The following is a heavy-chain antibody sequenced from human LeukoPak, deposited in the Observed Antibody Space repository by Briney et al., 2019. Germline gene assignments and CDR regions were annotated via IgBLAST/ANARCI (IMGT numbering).Heavy chain of an antibody. V-gene: IGHV1-18*01. CDR1: GYTFSSYG. Sequence: ASVKVSCKASGYTFSSYGISWVRQAPGQGLEWMGWISAYNGYTNYAQKLQGRVTMTTDPSTSTAYMELRSLRSDDTAVYYCARQRGSSWSGGLSVWGQGTLVTVSS. CDR2: ISAYNGYT. CDR3: ARQRGSSWSGGLSV. D-gene: IGHD6-13*01. J-gene: IGHJ4*02.